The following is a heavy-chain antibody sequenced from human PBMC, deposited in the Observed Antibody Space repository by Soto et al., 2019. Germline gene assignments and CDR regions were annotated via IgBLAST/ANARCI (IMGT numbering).Heavy chain of an antibody. D-gene: IGHD6-13*01. Sequence: PSETLSLTCTVSGGSISSGGYYWSWIRQHPGKGLEWIGYIYYSGSTYYNPSLKSRVTISVDTSKNQFSLKLSSVTAADTEVYYCARGIAGAFDIWGQGTMVTVSS. V-gene: IGHV4-31*03. CDR2: IYYSGST. CDR1: GGSISSGGYY. CDR3: ARGIAGAFDI. J-gene: IGHJ3*02.